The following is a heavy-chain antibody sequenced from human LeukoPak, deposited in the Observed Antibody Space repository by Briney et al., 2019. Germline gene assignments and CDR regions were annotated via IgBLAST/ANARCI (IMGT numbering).Heavy chain of an antibody. CDR2: ISSSSSYI. V-gene: IGHV3-21*01. Sequence: NTGGPLRLSCAASGFTFSSYSMNWVRQAPGKGLEWVSSISSSSSYIYYADSVKGRFTISRDNAKNSLYLQMNSLRAEDTAVYYCARDRGSSSWYNGMDVWGQGTTVTVSS. J-gene: IGHJ6*02. CDR3: ARDRGSSSWYNGMDV. D-gene: IGHD6-13*01. CDR1: GFTFSSYS.